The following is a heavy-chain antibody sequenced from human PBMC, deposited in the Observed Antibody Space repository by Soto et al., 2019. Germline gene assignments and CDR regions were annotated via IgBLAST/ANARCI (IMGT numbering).Heavy chain of an antibody. CDR1: GFSLSSGGVGG. V-gene: IGHV2-5*02. J-gene: IGHJ4*02. CDR3: TSAPDSSSSRLDY. CDR2: IYWDDDT. D-gene: IGHD6-13*01. Sequence: QITLKESGPPLVKPTQTLTLTCSFSGFSLSSGGVGGVGWSRQPPGKALEWIAIIYWDDDTRYRPSLRKRLSITKDTSKNQVVLTMTNMDPVDTATYYCTSAPDSSSSRLDYWGQGTLVPVSS.